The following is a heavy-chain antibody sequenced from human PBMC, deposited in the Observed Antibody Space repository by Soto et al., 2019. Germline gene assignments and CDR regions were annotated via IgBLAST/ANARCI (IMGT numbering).Heavy chain of an antibody. Sequence: GGSLRLSCAASGFTFSSYWMSWVRQAPGKGLEWVANIKQDGSEKYYVDSVKGRFTISRDNAKNSLYLQMNSLRAEDTAVYYCARDVEYDFWSGYYTGYYYYYYMDVWGKGTTVTVSS. V-gene: IGHV3-7*01. CDR3: ARDVEYDFWSGYYTGYYYYYYMDV. D-gene: IGHD3-3*01. CDR2: IKQDGSEK. CDR1: GFTFSSYW. J-gene: IGHJ6*03.